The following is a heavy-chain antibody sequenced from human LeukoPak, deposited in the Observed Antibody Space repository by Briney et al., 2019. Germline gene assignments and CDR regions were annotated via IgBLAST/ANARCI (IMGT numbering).Heavy chain of an antibody. V-gene: IGHV3-30*18. CDR3: AKLGSGSDPGAFDI. Sequence: GRSLRLSCAASGFTFSSYGMHWVRQAPGKGLEWVAVISYDGSNKYYADSVEGRFTISRDNSKNTLYLQMNSLRAEDTAVYYCAKLGSGSDPGAFDIWGQGTMVTVSS. J-gene: IGHJ3*02. CDR1: GFTFSSYG. CDR2: ISYDGSNK. D-gene: IGHD1-26*01.